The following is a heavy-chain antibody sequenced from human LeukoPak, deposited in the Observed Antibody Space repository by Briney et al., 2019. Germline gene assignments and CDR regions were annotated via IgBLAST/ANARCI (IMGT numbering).Heavy chain of an antibody. CDR2: ISYDGSNK. V-gene: IGHV3-30*03. CDR1: GFTFSSYG. CDR3: AREVYCSSTSCYTGPFDY. D-gene: IGHD2-2*02. Sequence: GRSLRLSCAASGFTFSSYGMHWARQAPGKGLEWVAVISYDGSNKYYADSVKGRFTISRDNSKNTLYLQMNSLRAEDTAVYYCAREVYCSSTSCYTGPFDYWGQGTLVTVSS. J-gene: IGHJ4*02.